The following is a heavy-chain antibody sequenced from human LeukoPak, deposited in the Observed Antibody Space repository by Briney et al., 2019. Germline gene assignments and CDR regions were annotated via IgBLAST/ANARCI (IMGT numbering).Heavy chain of an antibody. V-gene: IGHV3-23*01. Sequence: GGSLRLSCAASGFTFSSYAMSWVRQAPGKGLEWVSAISGSGGSTYYADSVKGRFTISRDNSKNTLYLQMNSLRAEDTAVYYRAKDHWAIAVAGHRNFDYWGQGTLVTVSS. CDR1: GFTFSSYA. CDR3: AKDHWAIAVAGHRNFDY. CDR2: ISGSGGST. D-gene: IGHD6-19*01. J-gene: IGHJ4*02.